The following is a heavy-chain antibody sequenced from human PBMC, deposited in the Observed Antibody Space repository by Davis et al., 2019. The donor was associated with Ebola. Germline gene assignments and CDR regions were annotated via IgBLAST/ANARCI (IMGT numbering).Heavy chain of an antibody. J-gene: IGHJ6*02. Sequence: GASLRLSCAASGFTFSSYEMNWVRQAPGKGLEWVSYISSSGSTIYYADSVKGRFTISRDNAKNSLYLQMNSLRAEDTAVYYCARISNPVPAAIRGERSYDYYGMDVWGQGTTVTVSS. D-gene: IGHD2-2*02. V-gene: IGHV3-48*03. CDR2: ISSSGSTI. CDR3: ARISNPVPAAIRGERSYDYYGMDV. CDR1: GFTFSSYE.